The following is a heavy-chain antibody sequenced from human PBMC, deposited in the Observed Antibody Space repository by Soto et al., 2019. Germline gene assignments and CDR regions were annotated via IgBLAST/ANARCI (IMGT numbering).Heavy chain of an antibody. CDR2: IYYSGST. Sequence: SETLSLTCTVSGGSVSSGSYYWSWIRQPPGKGLEWIGYIYYSGSTNYNPSLKSRVTISVDTSKNQFSLKLSSVTAADTAVYYCATVKGVGYYYYGMDVWGQGTTVTVSS. D-gene: IGHD2-8*01. V-gene: IGHV4-61*01. J-gene: IGHJ6*02. CDR3: ATVKGVGYYYYGMDV. CDR1: GGSVSSGSYY.